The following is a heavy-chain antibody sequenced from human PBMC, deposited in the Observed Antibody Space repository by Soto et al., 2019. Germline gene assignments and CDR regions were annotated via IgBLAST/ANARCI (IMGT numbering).Heavy chain of an antibody. CDR3: ARLSRASFALDV. D-gene: IGHD3-16*01. CDR1: GYNFITDW. Sequence: LKISCKGSGYNFITDWISWVRQMPGKGLEWMGRIDPTDSYTKYSPSFEGHVTISADKSISTAYLQWSSLKASDSAVYYCARLSRASFALDVWGQGTTVTVSS. J-gene: IGHJ6*02. V-gene: IGHV5-10-1*01. CDR2: IDPTDSYT.